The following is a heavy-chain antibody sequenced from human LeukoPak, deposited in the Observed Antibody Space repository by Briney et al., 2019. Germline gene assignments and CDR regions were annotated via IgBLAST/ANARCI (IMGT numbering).Heavy chain of an antibody. Sequence: ASVKVSCKASGYTFTSYGISWVRQAPGQGLEWMGWISAYNGNTNYAQKLQGRVTMTTDTSTSTAYMELRSLRSDDTAVYYCARGRSYYDFWSVLNWFDPWGQGTLVTVSS. CDR1: GYTFTSYG. CDR2: ISAYNGNT. CDR3: ARGRSYYDFWSVLNWFDP. J-gene: IGHJ5*02. D-gene: IGHD3-3*01. V-gene: IGHV1-18*01.